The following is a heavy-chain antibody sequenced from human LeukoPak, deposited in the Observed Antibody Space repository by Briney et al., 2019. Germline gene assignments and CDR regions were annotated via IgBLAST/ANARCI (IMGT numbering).Heavy chain of an antibody. CDR3: GKGRGSAVTSAANY. V-gene: IGHV3-23*01. Sequence: GGSLRLSCAASGFIFSSYVMSWARHAPGKGLECLSSISGSSQNTYYADTVRDRFSISKDNTKTTVSLQMNSLGAEDTAVYYWGKGRGSAVTSAANYWGQGTLVTVSS. CDR2: ISGSSQNT. CDR1: GFIFSSYV. D-gene: IGHD3-16*01. J-gene: IGHJ4*02.